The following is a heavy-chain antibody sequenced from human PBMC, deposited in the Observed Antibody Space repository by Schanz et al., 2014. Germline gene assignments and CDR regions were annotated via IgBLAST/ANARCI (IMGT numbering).Heavy chain of an antibody. Sequence: QVQLVESGGGVVQPGRSLRLSYAASGFTFSGYGMHWVRQAPGKGLEWVAIISYDGRHKNYADSVKGRFTISRDNSKNTLHLQMNSLRVEDTAVYYCAKDDTQVNGMDVWGQGTTVTVSS. CDR3: AKDDTQVNGMDV. CDR1: GFTFSGYG. CDR2: ISYDGRHK. V-gene: IGHV3-30*18. J-gene: IGHJ6*02.